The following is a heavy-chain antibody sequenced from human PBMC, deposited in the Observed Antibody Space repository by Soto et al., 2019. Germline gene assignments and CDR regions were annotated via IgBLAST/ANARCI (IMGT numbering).Heavy chain of an antibody. J-gene: IGHJ6*02. D-gene: IGHD2-2*01. Sequence: ASVKVSCKASGGTFSSYAISWVRQAPGQGLEWMGGIIPIFGTADYAQKFQGRVTITADESMSTAYMELSSLRSEDTAVYYCASHSSLRGYCISTSCYGYYYGMDVWGQGTTVTVSS. V-gene: IGHV1-69*13. CDR1: GGTFSSYA. CDR3: ASHSSLRGYCISTSCYGYYYGMDV. CDR2: IIPIFGTA.